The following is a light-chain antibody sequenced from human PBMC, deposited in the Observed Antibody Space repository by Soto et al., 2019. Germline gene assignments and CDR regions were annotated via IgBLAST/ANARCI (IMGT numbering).Light chain of an antibody. V-gene: IGKV1-5*03. CDR1: QSISSW. CDR2: KAS. Sequence: DIQMTQSPSTLSTSVGDRVTITCRATQSISSWLAWYQQRPGKAPNLLIYKASNLQSGVPSRFSGSGSGTEFTLTISSLQPVDFATYYCQQYKSYPYTFGQGTKLEIK. CDR3: QQYKSYPYT. J-gene: IGKJ2*01.